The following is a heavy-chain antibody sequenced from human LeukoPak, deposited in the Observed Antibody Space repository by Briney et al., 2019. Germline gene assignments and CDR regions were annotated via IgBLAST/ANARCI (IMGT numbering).Heavy chain of an antibody. J-gene: IGHJ3*02. D-gene: IGHD3-3*01. V-gene: IGHV4-34*01. CDR2: INHSGGT. CDR3: ARVTVLRFLEWLLHDAFDI. Sequence: SETLSLTCAVYGGSFSGYYWSWIRQPPGKGLEWIGEINHSGGTNYNPSLKSRVTISVDTSKNQFSLKLSSVTAADTAVYYCARVTVLRFLEWLLHDAFDIWGQGTMVTVSS. CDR1: GGSFSGYY.